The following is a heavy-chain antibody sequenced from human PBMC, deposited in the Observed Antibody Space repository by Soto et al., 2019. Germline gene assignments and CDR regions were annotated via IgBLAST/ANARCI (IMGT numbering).Heavy chain of an antibody. V-gene: IGHV1-69*13. D-gene: IGHD3-22*01. CDR2: IIPIFGTA. J-gene: IGHJ3*02. Sequence: SVQVSCKASGGTFSSYAISWVRQAPGQGLEWMGGIIPIFGTANYAQKFQGRVTITADESTSTAYMELSSLRSEDTAVYYCASFWDDSSGDYYCGGALDIWG. CDR3: ASFWDDSSGDYYCGGALDI. CDR1: GGTFSSYA.